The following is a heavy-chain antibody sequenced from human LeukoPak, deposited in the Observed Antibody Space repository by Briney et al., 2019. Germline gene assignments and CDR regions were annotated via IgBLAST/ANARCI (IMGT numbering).Heavy chain of an antibody. CDR3: AKDWLQFNRVFDCFDS. D-gene: IGHD2-21*01. J-gene: IGHJ4*02. CDR1: RVPFETNA. V-gene: IGHV3-23*01. CDR2: ICNAET. Sequence: PGGSLRLSCAPSRVPFETNAISAVRHAPRKSREWGAPICNAETFYANPVTGRFTISRDNDKNTVNLHMNRLRVEDTAIYYCAKDWLQFNRVFDCFDSWGQGTLVTVSS.